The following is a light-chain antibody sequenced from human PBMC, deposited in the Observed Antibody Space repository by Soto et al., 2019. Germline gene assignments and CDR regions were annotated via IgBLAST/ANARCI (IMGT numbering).Light chain of an antibody. CDR2: EVS. Sequence: QCLLAQPYSVYGSRGQWIPRSCTGTSSHVGNYKYVSWYQQHPGKAPKLMIYEVSNRPSGVSSRFSGSTSGNTASLTISGLQAEDETDYYRLSYTSSGTYVFGTGTKVTVL. J-gene: IGLJ1*01. CDR1: SSHVGNYKY. V-gene: IGLV2-14*01. CDR3: LSYTSSGTYV.